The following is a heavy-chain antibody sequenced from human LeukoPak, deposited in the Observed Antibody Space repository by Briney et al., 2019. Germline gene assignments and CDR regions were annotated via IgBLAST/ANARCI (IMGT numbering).Heavy chain of an antibody. CDR1: GFTFSSYA. CDR3: ARGGHCSSTSCYGYYYYYGMDV. D-gene: IGHD2-2*01. Sequence: GGSLRLSRAASGFTFSSYAMHWVRQAPGKGLEWVAVISYDGSNKYYADPVKGRFTISRDNSKNTLYLQMNSLRAEDTAVYYCARGGHCSSTSCYGYYYYYGMDVWGQGTTVTVSS. V-gene: IGHV3-30-3*01. J-gene: IGHJ6*02. CDR2: ISYDGSNK.